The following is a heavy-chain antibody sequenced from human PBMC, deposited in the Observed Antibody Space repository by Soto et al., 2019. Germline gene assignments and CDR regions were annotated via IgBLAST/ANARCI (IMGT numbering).Heavy chain of an antibody. D-gene: IGHD3-22*01. V-gene: IGHV4-34*01. Sequence: PSETQSLTCAVYGGSFSGHSWTWIRQSPGKGLEWIGDINHSGRVNYSPSLKSRVTISLDTSKNQFSLTLSAVTAADTAMYYCSTRAYDTNGYYRFDPWGQGTLVTVSS. CDR3: STRAYDTNGYYRFDP. J-gene: IGHJ5*01. CDR2: INHSGRV. CDR1: GGSFSGHS.